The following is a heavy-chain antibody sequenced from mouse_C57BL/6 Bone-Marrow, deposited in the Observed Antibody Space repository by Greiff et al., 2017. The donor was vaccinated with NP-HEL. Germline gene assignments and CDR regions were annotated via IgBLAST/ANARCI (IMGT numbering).Heavy chain of an antibody. CDR3: ASYGNYKNFDV. V-gene: IGHV1-4*01. CDR2: INPSSGYT. CDR1: GYTFTSYT. D-gene: IGHD2-1*01. Sequence: QVQLKQSGAELARPGASVKMSCKASGYTFTSYTMHWVKQRPAQGLEWIGYINPSSGYTKYNQKFKDKATLTADKSSSTAYMQLSSLTSEDSAVYYCASYGNYKNFDVWGTGTTVTVSS. J-gene: IGHJ1*03.